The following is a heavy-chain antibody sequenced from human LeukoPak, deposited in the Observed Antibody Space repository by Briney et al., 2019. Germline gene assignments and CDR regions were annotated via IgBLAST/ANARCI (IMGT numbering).Heavy chain of an antibody. V-gene: IGHV4-59*01. J-gene: IGHJ3*02. CDR2: IDYSGST. Sequence: PSETLSLTCTVSGGSISTYYWSWIRQPPGKGLEWIGYIDYSGSTNYNPSLKSPVTISVDTSKNQFSLKLNSVTAADTAVYYCARDSRRELLHAFDIWGQGTMVTVSS. CDR1: GGSISTYY. CDR3: ARDSRRELLHAFDI. D-gene: IGHD1-26*01.